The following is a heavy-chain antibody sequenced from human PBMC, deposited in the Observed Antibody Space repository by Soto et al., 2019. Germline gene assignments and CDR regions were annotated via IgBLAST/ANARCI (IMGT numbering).Heavy chain of an antibody. CDR3: ASSRKDYYYYGMDV. V-gene: IGHV1-69*12. Sequence: QVQLVQSGAEVTKPGSSVKVSCKASGGTFSSYAISWVRQAPGQGLEWMGGIIPIFGTPNYAQKFQGRVTITADASTSTAYMELSSLRSEDAAVYYCASSRKDYYYYGMDVWGQGTTVTVSS. CDR2: IIPIFGTP. D-gene: IGHD6-13*01. J-gene: IGHJ6*02. CDR1: GGTFSSYA.